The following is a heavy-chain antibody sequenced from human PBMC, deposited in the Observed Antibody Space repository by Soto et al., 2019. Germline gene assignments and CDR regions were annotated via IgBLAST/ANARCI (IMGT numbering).Heavy chain of an antibody. Sequence: SETLSLTCTVSGGSITSGGYYWSWIRQPPGKGLEWIGYKYHSGTTYYNPSLRSRVGISVDTSKNQFSLKLSSVTAADTAVYYCARDSRYCSGNSCYSPFDPWGQGALVTVSS. CDR2: KYHSGTT. CDR3: ARDSRYCSGNSCYSPFDP. CDR1: GGSITSGGYY. D-gene: IGHD2-15*01. V-gene: IGHV4-31*03. J-gene: IGHJ5*02.